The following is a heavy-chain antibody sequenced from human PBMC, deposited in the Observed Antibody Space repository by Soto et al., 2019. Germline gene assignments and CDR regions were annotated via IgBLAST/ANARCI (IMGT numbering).Heavy chain of an antibody. CDR3: ARTKPPARTTHFFYYYMDV. Sequence: SETLSLTCAVSGGSVNTYYWNWVRQPPGKGLEWIGYIYYNGSTYYNPSLKSRVTISLDTSKNQFSLRLSSMTAADTAVYYCARTKPPARTTHFFYYYMDVWGKGTTVTVSS. J-gene: IGHJ6*03. D-gene: IGHD1-1*01. V-gene: IGHV4-59*08. CDR1: GGSVNTYY. CDR2: IYYNGST.